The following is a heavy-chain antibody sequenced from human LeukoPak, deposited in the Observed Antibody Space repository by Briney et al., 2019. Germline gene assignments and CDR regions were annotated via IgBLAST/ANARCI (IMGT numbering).Heavy chain of an antibody. J-gene: IGHJ4*02. Sequence: GGSLRLSCAASGFTFSTYSMNWVRQAPGKGLEWVSYISSSSSTIYYADSVKGRFTISRGNAKNSLYLQMNSLRAEDTAVYYCARGSTYYDSSGQVPFDYWGQGTLVTVSS. D-gene: IGHD3-22*01. CDR2: ISSSSSTI. V-gene: IGHV3-48*01. CDR1: GFTFSTYS. CDR3: ARGSTYYDSSGQVPFDY.